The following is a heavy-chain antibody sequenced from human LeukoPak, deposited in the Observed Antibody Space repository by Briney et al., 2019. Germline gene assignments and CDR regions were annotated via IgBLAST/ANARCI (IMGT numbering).Heavy chain of an antibody. V-gene: IGHV3-7*03. CDR3: ARWELLGGAFDI. J-gene: IGHJ3*02. D-gene: IGHD1-26*01. Sequence: PGGSLRLSCEASGFTFSSYWMNWVRQAPGKGLEWVANIRQDGSEKRYVDSVKGRFTISRDNAQNSLYLQINSLRAEDTAVYYCARWELLGGAFDIWGQGAMVTVSS. CDR1: GFTFSSYW. CDR2: IRQDGSEK.